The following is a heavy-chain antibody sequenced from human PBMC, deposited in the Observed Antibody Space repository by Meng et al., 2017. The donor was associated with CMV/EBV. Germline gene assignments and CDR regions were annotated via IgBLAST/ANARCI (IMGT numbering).Heavy chain of an antibody. Sequence: GESLKISCAASGFTFSTYAMSWVRQAPGKGLEWVSAISGSGTSTYYADSVKGRFTISRDNSKNTLYLQMNSLRAEDTAVYYCAKDGYSGYDYDYWGQGTLVTVSS. CDR2: ISGSGTST. CDR3: AKDGYSGYDYDY. D-gene: IGHD5-12*01. J-gene: IGHJ4*02. V-gene: IGHV3-23*01. CDR1: GFTFSTYA.